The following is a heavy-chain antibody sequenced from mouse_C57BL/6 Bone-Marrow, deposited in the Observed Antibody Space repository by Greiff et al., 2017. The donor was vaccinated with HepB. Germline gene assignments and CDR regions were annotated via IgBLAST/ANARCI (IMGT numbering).Heavy chain of an antibody. CDR2: IYPGNSDT. V-gene: IGHV1-5*01. CDR3: TRCGAYYYGSSYGAMDY. CDR1: GYTFTSYW. Sequence: EVQLQQSGTVLARPGASVKMSCKTSGYTFTSYWMHWVKQRPGQGLEWIGAIYPGNSDTSYNQKFKGKAKLTAVTSASTAYMELSSLTNEDSAVYYCTRCGAYYYGSSYGAMDYWGQGTSVTVSS. J-gene: IGHJ4*01. D-gene: IGHD1-1*01.